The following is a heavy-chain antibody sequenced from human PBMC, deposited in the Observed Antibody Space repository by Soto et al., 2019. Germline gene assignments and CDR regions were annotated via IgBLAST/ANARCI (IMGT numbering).Heavy chain of an antibody. Sequence: PGGSLRLSCTASGFTFSDYTMSWIRQAPGKGLEWIAYINSIGSTIYYADSVKGRFTVSRDNAKNSLYLQMDRLRVEDTAVYYCVRQVGSTTIFDLWGQGTLVTVSS. CDR3: VRQVGSTTIFDL. V-gene: IGHV3-11*01. CDR1: GFTFSDYT. J-gene: IGHJ5*02. D-gene: IGHD1-26*01. CDR2: INSIGSTI.